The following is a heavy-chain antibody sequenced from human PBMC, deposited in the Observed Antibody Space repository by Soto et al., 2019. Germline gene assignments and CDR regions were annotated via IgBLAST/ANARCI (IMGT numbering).Heavy chain of an antibody. Sequence: QVQLVQSGAEVKKPGSSVKVSCKASGGTFSSYAISWVRQAPGQGLEWMGGIIPIFGTANYAQKFQGRVTITADESTSTAYMELSSLRSEDTAVYYCARESVGCSTSSYSGMDVWGQGTTVTVSS. D-gene: IGHD2-2*02. CDR1: GGTFSSYA. J-gene: IGHJ6*02. CDR2: IIPIFGTA. CDR3: ARESVGCSTSSYSGMDV. V-gene: IGHV1-69*01.